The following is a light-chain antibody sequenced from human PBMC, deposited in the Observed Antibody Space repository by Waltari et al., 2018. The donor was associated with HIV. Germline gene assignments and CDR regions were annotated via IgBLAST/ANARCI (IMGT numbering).Light chain of an antibody. CDR1: SGPVSTTYY. CDR3: VLYMGSGIWV. J-gene: IGLJ3*02. V-gene: IGLV8-61*01. CDR2: SAN. Sequence: QSVVTQEPSFSVCTGGTVTLTCCLSSGPVSTTYYPSWYQQTPGQAPRTLIYSANTRSSGVSDRFSGSILGNRAALTISGPQAEDESDYYCVLYMGSGIWVFGGGTKLTVL.